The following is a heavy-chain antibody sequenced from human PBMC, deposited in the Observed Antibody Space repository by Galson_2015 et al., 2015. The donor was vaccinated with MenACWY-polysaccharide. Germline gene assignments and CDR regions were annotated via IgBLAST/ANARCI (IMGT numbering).Heavy chain of an antibody. CDR3: ARVSVRFGGARTSVTDY. J-gene: IGHJ4*02. D-gene: IGHD3-16*01. CDR2: IKEGGSEK. V-gene: IGHV3-7*03. CDR1: GFTFSSYW. Sequence: SLRLSCAASGFTFSSYWMSWVRQAPGKGLEWVANIKEGGSEKYYVDSVKGRFTISRDNAKNSLYLQMNSLRAEDTAVYYCARVSVRFGGARTSVTDYWGQGTLVTVSS.